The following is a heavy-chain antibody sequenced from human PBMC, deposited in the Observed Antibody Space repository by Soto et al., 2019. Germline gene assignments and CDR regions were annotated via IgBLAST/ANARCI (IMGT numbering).Heavy chain of an antibody. CDR1: GYSFTSYG. J-gene: IGHJ4*02. V-gene: IGHV1-18*04. CDR3: ARVVLEWLPTSGFDY. D-gene: IGHD5-12*01. CDR2: ITAENGNT. Sequence: QIQLVQSGAEVKKPGASVKVSCKASGYSFTSYGITWVRQAPGQGPEWLGWITAENGNTNYAQKFQGRSTMTTDTSTNRAFMELRGLRSDDTAGYYCARVVLEWLPTSGFDYWGQGTLVTVSS.